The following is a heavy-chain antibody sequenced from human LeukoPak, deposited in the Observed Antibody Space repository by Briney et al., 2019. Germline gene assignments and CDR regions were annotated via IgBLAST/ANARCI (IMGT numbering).Heavy chain of an antibody. J-gene: IGHJ4*02. CDR3: ATDHLGYDFWRDMSWNFGY. CDR1: GFSFTDAW. V-gene: IGHV3-15*07. Sequence: GGSLRLSCAASGFSFTDAWMNWVRQPPGKGLEWVGRIKSETGGGTTDFAAPVKGRFTISRDDSNNTLYLQMNSLISEDTAVYYCATDHLGYDFWRDMSWNFGYWGQGTLVAVSS. CDR2: IKSETGGGTT. D-gene: IGHD3-3*01.